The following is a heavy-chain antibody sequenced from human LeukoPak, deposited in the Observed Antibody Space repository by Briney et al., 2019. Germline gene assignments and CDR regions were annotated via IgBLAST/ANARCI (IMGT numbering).Heavy chain of an antibody. CDR2: INPSGGST. J-gene: IGHJ4*02. CDR1: GYTFTSYY. CDR3: ARDNWLYGLGNPYLGIAETSY. V-gene: IGHV1-46*01. Sequence: ASVKVSCKASGYTFTSYYMHWVRQAPGQGLEWMGIINPSGGSTSYAQKFQGRVTMTRDTSTSTVYMELSSLRSEDTAVYYCARDNWLYGLGNPYLGIAETSYWGRGTLVTVSS. D-gene: IGHD3-10*01.